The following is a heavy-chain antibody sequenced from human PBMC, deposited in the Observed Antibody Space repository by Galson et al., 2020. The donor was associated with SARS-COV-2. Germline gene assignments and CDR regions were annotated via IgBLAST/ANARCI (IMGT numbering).Heavy chain of an antibody. CDR3: ARVVHCSSTSCYVSYGMDV. Sequence: GESLKISCAASGFTFSSYGMHWVRQAPGKGLEWVAVISYDGSNKYYADSVKGRFTISRDNSKNTLYLQMNSLRAEDTAVYYCARVVHCSSTSCYVSYGMDVWGQGTTVTVSS. J-gene: IGHJ6*02. V-gene: IGHV3-30*03. D-gene: IGHD2-2*01. CDR1: GFTFSSYG. CDR2: ISYDGSNK.